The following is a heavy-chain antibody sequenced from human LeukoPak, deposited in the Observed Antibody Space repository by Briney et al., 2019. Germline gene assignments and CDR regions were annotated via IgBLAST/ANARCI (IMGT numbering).Heavy chain of an antibody. CDR3: ARHTAYRRWNFFDY. CDR2: IYARDSDT. D-gene: IGHD3-16*01. V-gene: IGHV5-51*01. Sequence: GESLKISCKGSGYSFTGHWIGWVRQMPGKGLEWMGIIYARDSDTKYNPSFQGQVTMSVDKSISTAYLQFSSLKASDTAVYYCARHTAYRRWNFFDYWGQGTLLTVTS. J-gene: IGHJ4*02. CDR1: GYSFTGHW.